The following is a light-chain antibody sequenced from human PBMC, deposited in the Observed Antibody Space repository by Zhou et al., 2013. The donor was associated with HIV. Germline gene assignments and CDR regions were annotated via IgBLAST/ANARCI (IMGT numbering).Light chain of an antibody. J-gene: IGKJ1*01. CDR3: QQYYLYST. V-gene: IGKV1-5*03. Sequence: DIQMTQSPSTLSASVGDRVIITCRASQSISSWLAWYQQKPGKSPNLLISKASSLESGVPSRFSGSESGTEFTLTISSLQPDDFATYYCQQYYLYSTFGQGTKVEIK. CDR1: QSISSW. CDR2: KAS.